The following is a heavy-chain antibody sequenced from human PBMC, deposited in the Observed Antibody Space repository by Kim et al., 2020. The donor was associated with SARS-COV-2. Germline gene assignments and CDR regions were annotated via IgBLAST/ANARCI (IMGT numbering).Heavy chain of an antibody. CDR2: INPSGGST. Sequence: ASVKVSCKASGYTFTSYYMHWVRQAPGQGLEWMGIINPSGGSTSYAQKFQGRVTMTRDTSTSTVYMELSSLRSEDTAVYYCARDWSYYSGYSYGFSTVLEESYYYGMDVWGQGTTVTVSS. CDR3: ARDWSYYSGYSYGFSTVLEESYYYGMDV. D-gene: IGHD5-18*01. CDR1: GYTFTSYY. V-gene: IGHV1-46*01. J-gene: IGHJ6*01.